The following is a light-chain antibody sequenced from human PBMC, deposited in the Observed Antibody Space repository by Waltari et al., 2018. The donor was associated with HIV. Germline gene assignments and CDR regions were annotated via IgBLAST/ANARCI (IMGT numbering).Light chain of an antibody. V-gene: IGKV2-30*01. J-gene: IGKJ5*01. CDR2: RVS. CDR3: MQGVRWPYT. CDR1: QSLVFSDGNTS. Sequence: VVLTQSPVFLPVTLGQPASISCRSNQSLVFSDGNTSLNWFQQRPGQSPRRLISRVSDRDSGVPDRFSGSGSDTDFTLKLSRVEADDVAVYYCMQGVRWPYTFGQGTRLEI.